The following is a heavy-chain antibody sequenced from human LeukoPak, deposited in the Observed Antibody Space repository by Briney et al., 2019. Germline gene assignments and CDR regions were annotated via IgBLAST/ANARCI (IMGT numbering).Heavy chain of an antibody. CDR2: ISSSGSTI. CDR1: GFTFSSYE. CDR3: ARFGYGSWFDP. D-gene: IGHD3-10*01. V-gene: IGHV3-48*03. Sequence: AGGSLRLSCAASGFTFSSYEMNWVRQAPGKGLEWVSYISSSGSTIYYADSVKGRFTISRDNAKNSLYLQMNSLRAEDTAVNYCARFGYGSWFDPWGQGTLVTVSS. J-gene: IGHJ5*02.